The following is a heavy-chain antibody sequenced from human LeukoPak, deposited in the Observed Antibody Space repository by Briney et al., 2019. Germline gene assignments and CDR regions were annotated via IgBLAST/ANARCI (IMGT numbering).Heavy chain of an antibody. Sequence: SETLSLTCTVSGGSISSGDYYWSWIRQPPGEGLEWIGYIYYSGSTYCNPSLKSRVTISVDTSKNQFSLKLSSVTAADTAVYYCARGELPSFDYWGQGTLVTVSS. CDR3: ARGELPSFDY. CDR1: GGSISSGDYY. D-gene: IGHD1-7*01. J-gene: IGHJ4*02. V-gene: IGHV4-30-4*01. CDR2: IYYSGST.